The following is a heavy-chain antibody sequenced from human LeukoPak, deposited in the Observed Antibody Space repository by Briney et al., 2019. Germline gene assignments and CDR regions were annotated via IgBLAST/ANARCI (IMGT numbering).Heavy chain of an antibody. J-gene: IGHJ6*03. CDR1: GRSFSGYY. CDR2: INHSGST. V-gene: IGHV4-34*01. Sequence: SQTLSLTCAVYGRSFSGYYWSWIPQPPGKGLEWVEEINHSGSTNYNTSLKSRVTISVDTSKNQFSLKLSSVTAADTAVYYCASRSSYYYYYYMDVWGKGTTVTVSS. CDR3: ASRSSYYYYYYMDV.